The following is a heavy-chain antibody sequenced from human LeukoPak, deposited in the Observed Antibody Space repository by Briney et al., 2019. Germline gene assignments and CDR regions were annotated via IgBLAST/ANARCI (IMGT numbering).Heavy chain of an antibody. J-gene: IGHJ4*02. V-gene: IGHV3-30*18. CDR2: ISYDGSNK. D-gene: IGHD2-21*02. CDR3: ANSISGGDVGFDY. Sequence: GGSLRLSCAASGFTFGSYGMHWVRQAPGKGLEWVAVISYDGSNKYYADSVKGRFTISRDNSKNTLYLQMNSLRAEDTAVYYCANSISGGDVGFDYWGQGTLVTISS. CDR1: GFTFGSYG.